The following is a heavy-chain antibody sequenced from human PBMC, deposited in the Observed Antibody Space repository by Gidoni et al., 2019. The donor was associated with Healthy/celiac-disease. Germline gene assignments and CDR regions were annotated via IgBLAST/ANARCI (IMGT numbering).Heavy chain of an antibody. Sequence: QVQLVQSGAEVKKPGASVKVSCKASGYTFTGYYMHWVRQAPGQGLEWMGWINPTSGGTNYAQKFQGRVPMTRDTSISTAYMELSRLRSDDTAVYYCARDHYGGLGYWGQGTLVTVSS. CDR1: GYTFTGYY. J-gene: IGHJ4*02. CDR3: ARDHYGGLGY. CDR2: INPTSGGT. V-gene: IGHV1-2*02. D-gene: IGHD4-17*01.